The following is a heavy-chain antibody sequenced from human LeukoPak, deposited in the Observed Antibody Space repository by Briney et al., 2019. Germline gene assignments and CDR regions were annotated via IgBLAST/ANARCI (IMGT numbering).Heavy chain of an antibody. Sequence: GASVKVSCKASGGTFSSYAISWVRQAPGQGLEWMGGIIPIFGTANYAQKFQGRVTITADESTSTAYMELSSLRSEDTAVYYCARTLTLPNWFDPWGQGTLVTVSS. CDR1: GGTFSSYA. CDR2: IIPIFGTA. D-gene: IGHD2-21*02. CDR3: ARTLTLPNWFDP. V-gene: IGHV1-69*13. J-gene: IGHJ5*02.